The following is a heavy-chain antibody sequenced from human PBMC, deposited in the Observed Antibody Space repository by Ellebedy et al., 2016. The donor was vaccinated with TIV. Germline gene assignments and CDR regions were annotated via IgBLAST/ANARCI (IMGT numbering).Heavy chain of an antibody. J-gene: IGHJ4*02. CDR3: ATGPMVRGDILRKETPNPHFDY. D-gene: IGHD3-10*01. CDR2: INPSGGST. CDR1: GYTFTSYY. Sequence: AASVKVSCKASGYTFTSYYMHWVRQAPGQGLEWMGIINPSGGSTSYAQKFQGRVTMTRDTSTSTVYMELSSLRSEDTAVYYCATGPMVRGDILRKETPNPHFDYWGQGTLVTVSS. V-gene: IGHV1-46*01.